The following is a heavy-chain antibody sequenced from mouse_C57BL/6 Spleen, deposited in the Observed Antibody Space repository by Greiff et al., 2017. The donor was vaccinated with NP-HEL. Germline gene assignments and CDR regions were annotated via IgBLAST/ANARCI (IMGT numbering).Heavy chain of an antibody. CDR2: INPSTGGT. Sequence: VQLQQSGPELVKPGASVKISCKASGYSFTGYYMNWVKQSPEKSLEWIGEINPSTGGTTYNQKFKAKATLTVDKSSSTAYMQLKSLTSEDSAVYYCARTGFAIYYYGSSPPWYFDVWGTGTTGTVSP. D-gene: IGHD1-1*01. V-gene: IGHV1-42*01. CDR3: ARTGFAIYYYGSSPPWYFDV. CDR1: GYSFTGYY. J-gene: IGHJ1*03.